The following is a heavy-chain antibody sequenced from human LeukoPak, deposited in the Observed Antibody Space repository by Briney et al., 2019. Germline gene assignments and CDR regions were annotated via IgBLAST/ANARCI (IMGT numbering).Heavy chain of an antibody. CDR3: AKTVSSGSGSYYYYYYMDV. D-gene: IGHD3-10*01. CDR1: GFTLSSYA. J-gene: IGHJ6*03. Sequence: GGSLRLSCAASGFTLSSYAMSWVRQAPGKGLEWVSAISVSGNTYHADSVKGRFTISRDSSKNTLYLQMNRLRAEGAAVYYCAKTVSSGSGSYYYYYYMDVWGKGTTVTISS. CDR2: ISVSGNT. V-gene: IGHV3-23*01.